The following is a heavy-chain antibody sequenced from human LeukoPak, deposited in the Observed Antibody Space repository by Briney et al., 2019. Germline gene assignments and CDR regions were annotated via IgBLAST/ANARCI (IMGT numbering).Heavy chain of an antibody. Sequence: SQTLSLTCTVSGGSISSYYWSWIRQPPGKGLEWIGHIYYSGSTNYNPSLKSRVTISVDTSKNQFSLKLSPVTVSDHAAYFWAGEDYGDHEGCGGFDPGGQGTLVTVSS. CDR3: AGEDYGDHEGCGGFDP. V-gene: IGHV4-59*12. J-gene: IGHJ5*02. CDR1: GGSISSYY. D-gene: IGHD4-17*01. CDR2: IYYSGST.